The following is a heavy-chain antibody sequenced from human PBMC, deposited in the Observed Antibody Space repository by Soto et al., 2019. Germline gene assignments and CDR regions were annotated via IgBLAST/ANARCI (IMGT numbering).Heavy chain of an antibody. CDR1: GFTFSSYC. D-gene: IGHD2-2*01. Sequence: GGSLRLSCAASGFTFSSYCMHWVRQAPCRGLEWVAVISYDGSNKYYADSVKGRFTISRDNPKNTLYLQMNSLRAEDTAVYYCQKFPRYCSSNSCSREGYYYYGMNVSGQGTKV. CDR2: ISYDGSNK. CDR3: QKFPRYCSSNSCSREGYYYYGMNV. J-gene: IGHJ6*02. V-gene: IGHV3-30*18.